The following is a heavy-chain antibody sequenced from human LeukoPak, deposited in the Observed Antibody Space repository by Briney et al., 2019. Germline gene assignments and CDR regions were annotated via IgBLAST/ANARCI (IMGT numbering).Heavy chain of an antibody. Sequence: PGGSLRLSCAASGFTVSSNYMSWVRQAPGKGLGWVSVIYSGGSTYYADSVKGRFTISRDNSKNTLYLQMNSLRAEDTAVYYCARDNSDDPHPNAFDIWGQGTMVTVSS. CDR3: ARDNSDDPHPNAFDI. V-gene: IGHV3-66*01. J-gene: IGHJ3*02. CDR1: GFTVSSNY. D-gene: IGHD3-10*01. CDR2: IYSGGST.